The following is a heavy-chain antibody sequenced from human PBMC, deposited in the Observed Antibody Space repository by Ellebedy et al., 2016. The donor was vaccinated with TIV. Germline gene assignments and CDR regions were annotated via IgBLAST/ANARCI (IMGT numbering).Heavy chain of an antibody. CDR2: IYYSGST. V-gene: IGHV4-59*08. Sequence: MPSETLSLTCTVPGGSISSYYWSWIRQPPGKGLEWIGYIYYSGSTNYNPSLKSRVTISVDTSKNQFSLKLSSVTAADTAVYYCARHPEGSLDYWGQGTLVTVSS. CDR3: ARHPEGSLDY. J-gene: IGHJ4*02. CDR1: GGSISSYY.